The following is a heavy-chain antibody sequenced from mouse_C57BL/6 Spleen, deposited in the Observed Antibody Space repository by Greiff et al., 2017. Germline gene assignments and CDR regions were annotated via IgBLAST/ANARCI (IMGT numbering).Heavy chain of an antibody. CDR2: SSSGGSYT. J-gene: IGHJ2*01. CDR3: ARPDYSNSFDY. CDR1: GFTFSSYG. D-gene: IGHD2-5*01. V-gene: IGHV5-6*02. Sequence: EVKVEESGGDLVKPGGSLKLSCAASGFTFSSYGMSWVRQTPDKRLEWVATSSSGGSYTYYPDSVKGRFTSARDNAKNTLYLQMSILKSEDTATYYCARPDYSNSFDYWGQGTTLTVSS.